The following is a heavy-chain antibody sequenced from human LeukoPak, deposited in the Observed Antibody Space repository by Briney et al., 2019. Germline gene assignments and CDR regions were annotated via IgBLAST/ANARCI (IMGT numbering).Heavy chain of an antibody. V-gene: IGHV3-23*01. CDR1: GFTFSSYA. J-gene: IGHJ4*02. CDR2: VSGSGGST. D-gene: IGHD2-2*01. Sequence: GGSLRLSCAASGFTFSSYAMSWVRQAPGKGLEWVSAVSGSGGSTYYADSVKGRFTISRDNSKNTLYLQMNSLRAEDTAVYYCAKYCSSTSCYDYYFDYWGQGTLVTVSS. CDR3: AKYCSSTSCYDYYFDY.